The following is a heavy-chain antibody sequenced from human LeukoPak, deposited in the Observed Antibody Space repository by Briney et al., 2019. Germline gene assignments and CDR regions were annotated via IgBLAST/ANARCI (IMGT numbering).Heavy chain of an antibody. CDR1: GYTFTGYY. V-gene: IGHV1-2*02. CDR3: ARDSRYFDWLNGDLNFDY. J-gene: IGHJ4*02. D-gene: IGHD3-9*01. CDR2: INPNSGGT. Sequence: ASVKVSYKASGYTFTGYYMHWVRQAPGQGLEWMGWINPNSGGTNYAQKFQGRVTMTRDTSISTAYMELSRLRSDDTAVYYCARDSRYFDWLNGDLNFDYWGQGTLVTVSS.